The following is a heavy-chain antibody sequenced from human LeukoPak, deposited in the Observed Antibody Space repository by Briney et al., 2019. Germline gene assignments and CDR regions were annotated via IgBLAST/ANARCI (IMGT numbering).Heavy chain of an antibody. D-gene: IGHD4-17*01. CDR1: GGTFSSYA. CDR2: IVPISGIA. Sequence: SVKVSCKASGGTFSSYAISWVRQAPGQGLEWMGRIVPISGIANYAQKFQGRVTITADKSTSTAYMELSSLRSEDTAVYYCARHFTYGDYEPAHFDYWGQGTLVTVSS. J-gene: IGHJ4*02. V-gene: IGHV1-69*04. CDR3: ARHFTYGDYEPAHFDY.